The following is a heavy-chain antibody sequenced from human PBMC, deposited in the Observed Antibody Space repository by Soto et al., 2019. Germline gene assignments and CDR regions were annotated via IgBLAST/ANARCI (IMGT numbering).Heavy chain of an antibody. V-gene: IGHV3-30*18. D-gene: IGHD3-22*01. CDR1: GFTFSSYG. CDR2: ISYDGSNK. J-gene: IGHJ4*02. CDR3: AKFYYDSSGYDY. Sequence: QVQLVESGGGVVQPGRSLRLSCAASGFTFSSYGMHWVRQAPGKGLEWVAVISYDGSNKYYADSVKGRFTISRDNSKNTLYLQMNSLRAEDTAVYYCAKFYYDSSGYDYWGQGTLVTVSS.